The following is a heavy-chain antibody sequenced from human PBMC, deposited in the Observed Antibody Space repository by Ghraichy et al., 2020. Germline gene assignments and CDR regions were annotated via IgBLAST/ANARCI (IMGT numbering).Heavy chain of an antibody. CDR2: INNSGST. V-gene: IGHV4-34*01. D-gene: IGHD6-13*01. CDR1: GGSFSGYY. CDR3: ARGIAAAATDY. J-gene: IGHJ4*02. Sequence: SETLSLTCAVYGGSFSGYYWSWIRQPPGKGLEWIGEINNSGSTNYNPSLKSRVTISVDTSKNQFSLKLSSVTAADTAVYYCARGIAAAATDYWGQGTLVTVSS.